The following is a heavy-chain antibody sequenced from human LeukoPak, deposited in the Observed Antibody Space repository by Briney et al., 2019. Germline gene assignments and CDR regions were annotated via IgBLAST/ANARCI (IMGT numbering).Heavy chain of an antibody. J-gene: IGHJ5*02. Sequence: GASVTVSCKASGYTFTVYYMHWVRQAPGQGLEWMGWINPNSGGTNYAQKFQGRVTMTRDTSISTAYMELSRLRSDDTAVYYCARESVSWFDPWGQGTLVTVSS. CDR1: GYTFTVYY. CDR3: ARESVSWFDP. CDR2: INPNSGGT. D-gene: IGHD6-19*01. V-gene: IGHV1-2*02.